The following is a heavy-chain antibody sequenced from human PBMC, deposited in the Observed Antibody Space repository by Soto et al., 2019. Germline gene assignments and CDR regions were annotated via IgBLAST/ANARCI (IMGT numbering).Heavy chain of an antibody. Sequence: SETLSLTCTVSGGSISSYYWSWIRQPPGKGLEWIGYVYYSGSTNYNPSLKSRVTISVDTSKNQFSLNLTSVTAADTAVYYCARGPFGYCMSTTCYNRPAPFDTWGQGTLVTVSS. J-gene: IGHJ5*02. CDR3: ARGPFGYCMSTTCYNRPAPFDT. V-gene: IGHV4-59*01. CDR1: GGSISSYY. D-gene: IGHD2-2*02. CDR2: VYYSGST.